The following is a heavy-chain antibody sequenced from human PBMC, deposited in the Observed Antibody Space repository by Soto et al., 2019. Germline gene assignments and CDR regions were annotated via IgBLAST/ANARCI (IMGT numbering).Heavy chain of an antibody. Sequence: LQLQESASGLVKPSQTLSLTCAVSGGSISSGGYSWRWSRQPPGKGLEWIGYIYHSERTDYNASLKRRVTISVDRSKNQFSLKLSSVTAAATAVYYWATVPDYWGQGTLVTVSS. CDR1: GGSISSGGYS. V-gene: IGHV4-30-2*01. J-gene: IGHJ4*02. CDR3: ATVPDY. CDR2: IYHSERT.